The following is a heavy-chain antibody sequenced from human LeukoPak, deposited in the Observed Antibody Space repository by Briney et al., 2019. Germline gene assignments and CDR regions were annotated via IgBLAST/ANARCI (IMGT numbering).Heavy chain of an antibody. CDR2: IWYDGSNQ. CDR1: GFTFRNHG. CDR3: ARDISPSRLDV. J-gene: IGHJ6*04. Sequence: PGGSLRLSCAASGFTFRNHGMHWVRQAPGKGLEWVAVIWYDGSNQYYADSVKGRYTISRDNSKNTLYLQMNSLRAEDTAVYYCARDISPSRLDVWGKGTRVTSPQ. V-gene: IGHV3-33*01.